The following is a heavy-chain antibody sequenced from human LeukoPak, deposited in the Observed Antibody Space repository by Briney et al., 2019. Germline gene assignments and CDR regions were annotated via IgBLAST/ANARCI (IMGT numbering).Heavy chain of an antibody. D-gene: IGHD6-6*01. V-gene: IGHV4-4*07. Sequence: SETLSLTCTVSGVSISSYYWSWIRQPAGKGLEWIGRIYTSGSTNYNPSLKSRVTMSVDTSKNQFSLKLSSVTAADTAVYYCAASIAGSGPHAIDYWGQGTLVTVSS. J-gene: IGHJ4*02. CDR3: AASIAGSGPHAIDY. CDR1: GVSISSYY. CDR2: IYTSGST.